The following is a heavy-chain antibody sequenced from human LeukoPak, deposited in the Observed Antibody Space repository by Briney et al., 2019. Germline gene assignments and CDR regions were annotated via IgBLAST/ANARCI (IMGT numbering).Heavy chain of an antibody. CDR1: GFTLEDYG. D-gene: IGHD3-9*01. V-gene: IGHV3-20*04. CDR2: INWNGGST. CDR3: AKIYFDLLLYLGYYMDV. J-gene: IGHJ6*03. Sequence: PGGSLTLSCAASGFTLEDYGMLGLRQAPGKGLAGVCGINWNGGSTGYADSVKARFTSSRDNAKNSLYLQMNSLRGEDTALYYCAKIYFDLLLYLGYYMDVWGKGTTVTVSS.